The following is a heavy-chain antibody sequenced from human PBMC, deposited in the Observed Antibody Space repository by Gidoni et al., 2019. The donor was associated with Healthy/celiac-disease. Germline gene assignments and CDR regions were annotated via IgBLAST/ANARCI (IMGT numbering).Heavy chain of an antibody. CDR1: GGSCSGYY. Sequence: QVQLQQWGAGLLKPSETLSLTCAVYGGSCSGYYWSWIRQPPGKGLEWIGEINHSGSTNYNPSLKSRVTISVDTSKNQFSLKLSSVTAADTAVYYCARGGIVVVVAATRWFDPWGQGTLVTVSS. V-gene: IGHV4-34*01. CDR3: ARGGIVVVVAATRWFDP. CDR2: INHSGST. J-gene: IGHJ5*02. D-gene: IGHD2-15*01.